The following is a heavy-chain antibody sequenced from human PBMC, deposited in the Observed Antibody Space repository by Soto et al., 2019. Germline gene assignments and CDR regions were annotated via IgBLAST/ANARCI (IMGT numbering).Heavy chain of an antibody. CDR3: AKERGDDFWSRAYDY. CDR1: GFTFSTYG. D-gene: IGHD3-3*01. CDR2: ISYDGSNK. V-gene: IGHV3-30*18. J-gene: IGHJ4*02. Sequence: PGESLKISCAASGFTFSTYGMHWVRQAPGKGLEWVAVISYDGSNKYYADSVKGRFTISRDNSKNTLYLQMNSLRAEDTAVYYCAKERGDDFWSRAYDYWGQGTLVTVSS.